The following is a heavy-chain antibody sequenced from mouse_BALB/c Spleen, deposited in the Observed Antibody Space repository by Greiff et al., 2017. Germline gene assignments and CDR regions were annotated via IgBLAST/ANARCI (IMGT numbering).Heavy chain of an antibody. D-gene: IGHD1-1*01. CDR3: ARKGITTVVFDY. CDR2: IYPGDGDT. J-gene: IGHJ2*01. Sequence: VQLQQSGAELVRPGSSVKISCKASGYAFSSYWMNWVKQRPGQGLEWIGQIYPGDGDTNYNGKFKGKATLTADKSSSTAYMQLSSLTSEDSAVYFCARKGITTVVFDYWGQGTTLTVSS. V-gene: IGHV1-80*01. CDR1: GYAFSSYW.